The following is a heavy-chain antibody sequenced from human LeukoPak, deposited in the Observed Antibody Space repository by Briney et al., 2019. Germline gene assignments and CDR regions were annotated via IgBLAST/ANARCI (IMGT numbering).Heavy chain of an antibody. CDR1: GFTFTNYW. V-gene: IGHV3-7*01. CDR2: IRQDGSEK. CDR3: ASPSVLTHHAFEI. Sequence: GGSLRLSRAASGFTFTNYWLSWVRQAPGKGLEWVANIRQDGSEKYYADSVKGRFTISRDNAKNSLYLQMSSLRAEDTAVYYCASPSVLTHHAFEIWGQGTMVTVSS. J-gene: IGHJ3*02. D-gene: IGHD4-23*01.